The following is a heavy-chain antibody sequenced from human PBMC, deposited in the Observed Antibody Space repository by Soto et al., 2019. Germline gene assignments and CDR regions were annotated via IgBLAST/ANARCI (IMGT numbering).Heavy chain of an antibody. CDR2: ISSSATII. Sequence: QVQLVESGGGLVKPGGSLRLSCEASGFTLSDYYMTWIRQAPGKGLDWISYISSSATIIYYADSVKGRFTISRDNAKTSLYLQMNSLRADDTAVYYCARAVKQWLVGGDYYYYYMDVWGKGTTVTVSS. V-gene: IGHV3-11*01. D-gene: IGHD6-19*01. CDR3: ARAVKQWLVGGDYYYYYMDV. J-gene: IGHJ6*03. CDR1: GFTLSDYY.